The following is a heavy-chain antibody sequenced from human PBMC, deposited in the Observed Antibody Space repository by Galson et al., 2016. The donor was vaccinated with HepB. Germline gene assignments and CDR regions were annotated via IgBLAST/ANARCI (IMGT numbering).Heavy chain of an antibody. CDR1: GFTFSDYY. CDR3: ARDYYGSGSYHFDC. V-gene: IGHV3-11*04. D-gene: IGHD3-10*01. J-gene: IGHJ4*02. Sequence: SLRLSCAASGFTFSDYYMSWIRQAPGKGLEWVSHISNYGGAIYYADSVKGRFTMSRDNSKNSLYLQMNSLRAEDTAVYYWARDYYGSGSYHFDCWDQGTLVTVSS. CDR2: ISNYGGAI.